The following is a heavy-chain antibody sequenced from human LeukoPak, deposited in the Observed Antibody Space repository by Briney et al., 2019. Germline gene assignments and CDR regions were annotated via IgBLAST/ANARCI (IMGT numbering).Heavy chain of an antibody. D-gene: IGHD5-18*01. CDR3: ARGAYNHAVDY. CDR1: GFTFSSYS. J-gene: IGHJ4*02. V-gene: IGHV3-21*01. Sequence: GGSLRLSCAASGFTFSSYSMNWVRQAPGKRLEWVSSISNSNYIYYADSVKGRFTISRDNARNSLFLQMHSLRAEDTAVYYCARGAYNHAVDYWGQGTLVTVSS. CDR2: ISNSNYI.